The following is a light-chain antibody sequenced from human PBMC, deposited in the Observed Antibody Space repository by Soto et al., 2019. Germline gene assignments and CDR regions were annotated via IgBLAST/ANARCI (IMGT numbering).Light chain of an antibody. Sequence: DIQMTQSPSTLSASVGDTVTITCRASQTINNCLAWYQQKPGKAPKLLISDASSLEPGVPSRFSGSGSGTEFTLSINSLLPDDFATYYCQQCYIYWTFGQGTKVDIK. CDR1: QTINNC. CDR2: DAS. V-gene: IGKV1-5*01. J-gene: IGKJ1*01. CDR3: QQCYIYWT.